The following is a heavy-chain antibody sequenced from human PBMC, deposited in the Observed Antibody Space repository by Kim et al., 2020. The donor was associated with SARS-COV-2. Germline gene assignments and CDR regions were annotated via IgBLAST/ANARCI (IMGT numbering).Heavy chain of an antibody. Sequence: RRVTISGDTSKNQFSLKLSSVTAADTAVYYCARHPTAKVLRFLEWLLYLDYWGQGTLVTVSS. V-gene: IGHV4-39*01. CDR3: ARHPTAKVLRFLEWLLYLDY. J-gene: IGHJ4*02. D-gene: IGHD3-3*01.